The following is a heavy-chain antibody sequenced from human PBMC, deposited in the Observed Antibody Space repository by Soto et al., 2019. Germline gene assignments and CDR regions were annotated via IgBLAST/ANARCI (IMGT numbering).Heavy chain of an antibody. CDR1: GGSFSGYY. CDR2: INHSGST. CDR3: ARGVSRGWYEDY. Sequence: SETLSLTCAVYGGSFSGYYWSWIRQPSGKGLEWIGEINHSGSTNYNPSLKSRVTISVDTSKNQFSLKLSSVTAADTAVYYCARGVSRGWYEDYWGQGTLVTVSS. V-gene: IGHV4-34*01. D-gene: IGHD6-19*01. J-gene: IGHJ4*02.